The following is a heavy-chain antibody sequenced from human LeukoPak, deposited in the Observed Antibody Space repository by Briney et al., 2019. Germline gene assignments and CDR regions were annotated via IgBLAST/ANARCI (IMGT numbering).Heavy chain of an antibody. J-gene: IGHJ4*02. CDR3: AKDQIGSPGGGFDY. CDR1: GFTFSSYA. Sequence: GGSLRLSCAASGFTFSSYAMSWVRQAPGKGLEWVSAISGSGGSTYYADSVKGRFTISRDNSKNTLYLQMNSLRAEGTAVYYCAKDQIGSPGGGFDYWGQGTLVTVSS. V-gene: IGHV3-23*01. CDR2: ISGSGGST. D-gene: IGHD1-1*01.